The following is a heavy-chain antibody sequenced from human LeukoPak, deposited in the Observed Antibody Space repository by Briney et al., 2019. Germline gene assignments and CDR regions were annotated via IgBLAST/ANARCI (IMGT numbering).Heavy chain of an antibody. Sequence: PGGSLRLSCTASGFTFGDYAMSWVRQAPGKGLEWVGFIRSKVYGGTTEYAASVKGRFTISRDDSKSIAFLQMNSLKTEDTAVYYCLRGSSSGWYVVTTDYWGQGTLVTVSS. CDR3: LRGSSSGWYVVTTDY. D-gene: IGHD6-19*01. CDR2: IRSKVYGGTT. V-gene: IGHV3-49*04. J-gene: IGHJ4*02. CDR1: GFTFGDYA.